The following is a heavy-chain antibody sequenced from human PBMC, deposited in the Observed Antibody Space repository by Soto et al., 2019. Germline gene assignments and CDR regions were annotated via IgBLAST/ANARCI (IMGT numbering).Heavy chain of an antibody. V-gene: IGHV4-59*01. CDR3: ARDFGVRGVIIGNDNYSGRDV. CDR2: IYHSGST. J-gene: IGHJ6*02. CDR1: GGSISSYY. Sequence: SETLSLTCTVSGGSISSYYWSWIRQPPGKGLEWIGYIYHSGSTNYNPSLKSRVTISVDTSKNQFSLKLSSVTAADTAVYYCARDFGVRGVIIGNDNYSGRDVWGQGTTVTVS. D-gene: IGHD3-10*01.